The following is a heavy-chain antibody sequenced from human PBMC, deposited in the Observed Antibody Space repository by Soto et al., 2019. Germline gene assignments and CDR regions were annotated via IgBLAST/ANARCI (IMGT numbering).Heavy chain of an antibody. CDR3: ARDDFVVRGVYYYYGMDV. J-gene: IGHJ6*02. Sequence: QAQLVQSGAEVKKPGASVKVSCKASGYTCSSYGIAGVRQAPGQGLEWMAWISGYNGNTNYAQNLQGRVTMTTDTSTNTAYMELRSLRSDDTAVYYCARDDFVVRGVYYYYGMDVWGQGTTVTVSS. V-gene: IGHV1-18*01. CDR1: GYTCSSYG. D-gene: IGHD3-10*01. CDR2: ISGYNGNT.